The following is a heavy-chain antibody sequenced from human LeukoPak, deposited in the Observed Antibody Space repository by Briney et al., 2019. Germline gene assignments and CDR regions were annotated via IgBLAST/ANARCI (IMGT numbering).Heavy chain of an antibody. CDR3: ARDRITGTSTVFDY. V-gene: IGHV4-39*07. Sequence: SETLSLTCTVSGGSISSSSYYWGWIRQPPGKGLEWIGSIYYSGSTYYNPSLKSRVTISVDTSKNQFSLKLSSVTAADTAVCYCARDRITGTSTVFDYWGQGTLVTVSS. CDR2: IYYSGST. J-gene: IGHJ4*02. D-gene: IGHD1-7*01. CDR1: GGSISSSSYY.